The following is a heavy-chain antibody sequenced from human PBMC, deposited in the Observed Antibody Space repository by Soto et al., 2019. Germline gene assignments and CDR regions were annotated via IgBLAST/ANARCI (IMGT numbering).Heavy chain of an antibody. Sequence: EVQLVESGGGLVQPGETLRLSCAASGFTFSSYWMHWVRQAPGKGLIWVSRINSDGSSTSYADSVKGRFPISRDNAKNTLYLKMSSLRAEDTAVYYCARGRDWGLEYWGQGALVTVSS. D-gene: IGHD7-27*01. V-gene: IGHV3-74*01. CDR1: GFTFSSYW. J-gene: IGHJ4*02. CDR3: ARGRDWGLEY. CDR2: INSDGSST.